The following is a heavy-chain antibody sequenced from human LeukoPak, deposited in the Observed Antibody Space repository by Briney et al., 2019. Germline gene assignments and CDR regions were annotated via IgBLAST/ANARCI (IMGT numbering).Heavy chain of an antibody. CDR1: GFTFSSYA. Sequence: GGSLRLSCAASGFTFSSYAMSWVRQAPGKGLEWVSAISGSGGSTYYADSVKGRFTISRDNAKNTLYLQMNSLRAEDTAVYYCAKAQSFELYYFDYWGQGTLVTVSS. D-gene: IGHD2-15*01. J-gene: IGHJ4*02. CDR2: ISGSGGST. CDR3: AKAQSFELYYFDY. V-gene: IGHV3-23*01.